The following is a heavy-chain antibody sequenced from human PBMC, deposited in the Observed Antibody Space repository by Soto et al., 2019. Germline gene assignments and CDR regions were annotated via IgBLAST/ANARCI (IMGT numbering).Heavy chain of an antibody. CDR2: ISGSGSST. J-gene: IGHJ4*02. CDR1: GFTFSSYA. V-gene: IGHV3-23*01. Sequence: PGGSLRLSCAASGFTFSSYAMSWVRQAPGKGLEWVSIISGSGSSTYYADSVKGRFTISRDNSKSTLYLQMNSLRAEDTAVYYCAKEKNLALYYFDYWGQGTLVTVSS. CDR3: AKEKNLALYYFDY.